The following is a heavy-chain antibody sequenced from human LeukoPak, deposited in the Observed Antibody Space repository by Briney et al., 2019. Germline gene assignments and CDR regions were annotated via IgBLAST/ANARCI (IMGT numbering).Heavy chain of an antibody. J-gene: IGHJ4*02. CDR1: GGSISSGSYY. CDR3: ARVNYYGSGIEY. V-gene: IGHV4-61*02. D-gene: IGHD3-10*01. Sequence: SETLSLTCTVSGGSISSGSYYWSWIRQPAGKGLEWIGRIYTSGSTNYNPSLKGRVTISVDTSKSQFSLKLSSVTAAETAVYYCARVNYYGSGIEYWGQGTLVTVSS. CDR2: IYTSGST.